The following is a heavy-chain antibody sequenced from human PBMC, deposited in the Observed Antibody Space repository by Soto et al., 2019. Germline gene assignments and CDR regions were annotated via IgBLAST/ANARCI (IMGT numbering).Heavy chain of an antibody. Sequence: QVQLVQSGAEVKKPGSSVKVSCKASGGTFSSYAMSWVRQAPGQGLEWMGGIIPIFGTANYAQKFQGRVTITADESTSTAYMELSSLRSEDTAVYYCAREMTGYSSGWHSYDTYYFDYWGQGTLVTVSS. CDR2: IIPIFGTA. V-gene: IGHV1-69*01. CDR1: GGTFSSYA. D-gene: IGHD6-19*01. CDR3: AREMTGYSSGWHSYDTYYFDY. J-gene: IGHJ4*02.